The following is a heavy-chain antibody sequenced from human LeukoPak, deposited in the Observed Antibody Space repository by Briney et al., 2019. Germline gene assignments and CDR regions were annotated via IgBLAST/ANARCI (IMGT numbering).Heavy chain of an antibody. D-gene: IGHD3-10*01. CDR2: IYHSGST. J-gene: IGHJ3*02. CDR1: GYSISSGYY. CDR3: ARASMVGAFDI. V-gene: IGHV4-38-2*02. Sequence: SETLSLTCTVSGYSISSGYYWGWIRQPPGKGLEWIGSIYHSGSTYYNPSLKSRVTISVDTSKNQFSLKLRSVTAADTAVYYCARASMVGAFDIWGQGTMVTVSS.